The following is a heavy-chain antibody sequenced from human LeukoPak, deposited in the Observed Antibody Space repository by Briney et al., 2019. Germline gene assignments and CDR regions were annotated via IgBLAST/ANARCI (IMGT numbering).Heavy chain of an antibody. J-gene: IGHJ4*02. CDR2: IYHTGSA. D-gene: IGHD1-20*01. Sequence: NSSETLSLTCGVSGYSISRGYFWAWVRHSPGKGLAWIATIYHTGSAYYNPSLESRVTISADTSKNEFSLNLKSVTAADTAVYFCARAGWIITSAIDYWGQGTLVTVSS. V-gene: IGHV4-38-2*01. CDR3: ARAGWIITSAIDY. CDR1: GYSISRGYF.